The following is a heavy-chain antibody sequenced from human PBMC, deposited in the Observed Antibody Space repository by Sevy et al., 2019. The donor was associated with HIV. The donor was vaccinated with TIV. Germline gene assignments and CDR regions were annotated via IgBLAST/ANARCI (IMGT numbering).Heavy chain of an antibody. CDR2: ISSSGRTI. V-gene: IGHV3-48*03. J-gene: IGHJ3*02. CDR3: ARDYLGTGIRSSWTSAPDGFDI. CDR1: GFTFSSCE. Sequence: GSLRLSCAASGFTFSSCEMNWVRQAPGKGLEWVSYISSSGRTIYYADFVKGRFNISRDNVKNSLSLQMNSLRAEDTAVYYCARDYLGTGIRSSWTSAPDGFDIWGQGTMVTVSS. D-gene: IGHD6-6*01.